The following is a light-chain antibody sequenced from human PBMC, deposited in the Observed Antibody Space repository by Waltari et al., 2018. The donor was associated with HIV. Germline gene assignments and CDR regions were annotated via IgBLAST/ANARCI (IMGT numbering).Light chain of an antibody. CDR1: TGFITRGQF. V-gene: IGLV7-46*02. Sequence: QAVVTQEPSLSVSPGETVTLTCTSFTGFITRGQFPYWFQMSAGHDPRTIIYDTEKLNAWTPGGCSGSIVGGRANLTLLGAQPEDEGDYYCLISYNGGRVFGGGTKLTV. J-gene: IGLJ3*02. CDR2: DTE. CDR3: LISYNGGRV.